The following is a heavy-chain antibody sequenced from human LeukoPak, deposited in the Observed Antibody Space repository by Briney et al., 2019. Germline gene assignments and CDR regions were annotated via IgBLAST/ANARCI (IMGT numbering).Heavy chain of an antibody. J-gene: IGHJ3*02. CDR1: GGPFTSYG. Sequence: SVQVSSQASGGPFTSYGITWVRRAPGQGLEWMGGVIPIFGTTNYAQKFQGRVTITADESTSTAYMELSSLRSEDTAVYYCARVRRLYYYDSSGLDAFDIWGQGTMVTVSP. CDR3: ARVRRLYYYDSSGLDAFDI. V-gene: IGHV1-69*01. D-gene: IGHD3-22*01. CDR2: VIPIFGTT.